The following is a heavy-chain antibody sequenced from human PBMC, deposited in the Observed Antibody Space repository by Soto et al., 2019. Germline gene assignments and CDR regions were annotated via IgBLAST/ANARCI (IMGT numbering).Heavy chain of an antibody. J-gene: IGHJ4*02. CDR3: ARSGSGYYYVNY. CDR1: GGSVSSGSYY. D-gene: IGHD3-22*01. Sequence: PPETLSLTCTVSGGSVSSGSYYWSWIRQPPGKGLEWIGYIYYSGSTNYNPSLKSRVTISVDTSKNQFSLKLSSVTAADTAVYYCARSGSGYYYVNYWGQGTLVTVSS. V-gene: IGHV4-61*01. CDR2: IYYSGST.